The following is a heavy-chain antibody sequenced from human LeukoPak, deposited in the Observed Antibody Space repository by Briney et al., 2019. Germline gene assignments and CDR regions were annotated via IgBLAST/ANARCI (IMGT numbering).Heavy chain of an antibody. Sequence: GGSLRLSCAASGFTFSSYAMSWVRQAPGKGLEWVSATSGSGGSTYYADSVKGRFTISRDNSKNTLYLQMNSLRAEDTAVYYCAKDGRRYCSSTSCRLIDYWGQGTLVTVSS. CDR3: AKDGRRYCSSTSCRLIDY. CDR1: GFTFSSYA. D-gene: IGHD2-2*01. J-gene: IGHJ4*02. V-gene: IGHV3-23*01. CDR2: TSGSGGST.